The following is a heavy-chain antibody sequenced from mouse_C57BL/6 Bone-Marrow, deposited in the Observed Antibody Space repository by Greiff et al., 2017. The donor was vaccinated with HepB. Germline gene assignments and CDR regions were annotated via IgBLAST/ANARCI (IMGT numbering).Heavy chain of an antibody. CDR3: ARWRHLFGY. J-gene: IGHJ3*01. CDR2: IHPNSGST. CDR1: GYTFSSYW. V-gene: IGHV1-64*01. Sequence: QVQLQQPGAELVKPGASVKLSCKASGYTFSSYWMHWVKQRPGQGLEWIGMIHPNSGSTNYNEKVKSKATLTVDKSSSTAYMQLSSLTSEDSAVYYCARWRHLFGYWGQGTLVTVSS. D-gene: IGHD3-1*01.